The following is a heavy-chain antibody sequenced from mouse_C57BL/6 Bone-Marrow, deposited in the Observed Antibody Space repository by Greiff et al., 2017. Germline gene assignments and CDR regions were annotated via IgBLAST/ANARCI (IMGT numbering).Heavy chain of an antibody. CDR3: ARSYYGSNFAY. J-gene: IGHJ3*01. CDR2: IYPRSGNT. V-gene: IGHV1-81*01. CDR1: GYTFTSYG. Sequence: QVQLQQSGAELARPGASVKLSCKASGYTFTSYGISWVKQRTGQGLEWIGEIYPRSGNTYYNEKFKGKATLTADKSSSTAYMELRSLTSEDSAVYFCARSYYGSNFAYCGQRTLVTVSA. D-gene: IGHD1-1*01.